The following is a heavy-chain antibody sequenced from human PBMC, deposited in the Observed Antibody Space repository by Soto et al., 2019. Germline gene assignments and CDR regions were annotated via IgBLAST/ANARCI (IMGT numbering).Heavy chain of an antibody. V-gene: IGHV3-30-3*01. Sequence: GALRGACAASGFTGNIYALHGVRQAPGKGLEWVAVISFDGTKKYYSDSVKGRVTISRDNWKNTLYLQMNNLRVEDAALYFCAREDDYGYRYINYGLDVWGQGTTVTVSS. CDR3: AREDDYGYRYINYGLDV. J-gene: IGHJ6*02. CDR2: ISFDGTKK. CDR1: GFTGNIYA. D-gene: IGHD4-17*01.